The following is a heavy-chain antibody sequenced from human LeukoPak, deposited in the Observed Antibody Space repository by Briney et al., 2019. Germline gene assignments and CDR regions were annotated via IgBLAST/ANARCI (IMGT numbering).Heavy chain of an antibody. CDR3: ARDLADIVVVPAAPDY. D-gene: IGHD2-2*01. CDR2: INPNSGGT. CDR1: GYTFTGYY. J-gene: IGHJ4*02. Sequence: SVKVSCKASGYTFTGYYMHWVRPAPGQGLEWMGWINPNSGGTNYAQKFQGRVTMTRDTSNSTAYMELSRLRSDDTAVYYCARDLADIVVVPAAPDYWGQGTLVTVSS. V-gene: IGHV1-2*02.